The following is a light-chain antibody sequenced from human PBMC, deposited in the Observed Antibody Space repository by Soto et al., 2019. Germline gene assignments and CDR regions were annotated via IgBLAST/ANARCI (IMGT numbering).Light chain of an antibody. Sequence: QSVLTQPPSVSGTPGQGVVLSCSGSTSNIGSNYVYWYQQVAGTAPKLLILRTNQRPSGVPDRFSGAKSGSSASLAISGLRSEDEADYYCASSNGSRWVFGGGTKVTVL. J-gene: IGLJ3*02. CDR3: ASSNGSRWV. V-gene: IGLV1-47*01. CDR2: RTN. CDR1: TSNIGSNY.